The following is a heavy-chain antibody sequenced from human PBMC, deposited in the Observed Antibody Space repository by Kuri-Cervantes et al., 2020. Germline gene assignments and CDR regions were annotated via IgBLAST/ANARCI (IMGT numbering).Heavy chain of an antibody. Sequence: ASVKVSCKASGYTFTGYYMHWVRQAPGQGLEWMGWINPNSGGTNYAQKFQGRVTMTRDTSISTAYMELSRLRSDDTAVYYCAREGYYDSSGYYYESHYYGMDVWGQGTTVTDSS. CDR2: INPNSGGT. D-gene: IGHD3-22*01. CDR3: AREGYYDSSGYYYESHYYGMDV. CDR1: GYTFTGYY. V-gene: IGHV1-2*02. J-gene: IGHJ6*02.